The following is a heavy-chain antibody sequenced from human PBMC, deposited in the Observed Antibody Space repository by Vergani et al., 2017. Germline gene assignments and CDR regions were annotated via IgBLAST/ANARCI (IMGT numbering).Heavy chain of an antibody. J-gene: IGHJ2*01. CDR2: IRSKANSYAT. CDR1: GFTFSGSA. V-gene: IGHV3-73*02. D-gene: IGHD6-13*01. CDR3: TASRLAAAGQTYWYFDL. Sequence: EVQLVESGGGLVQPGGSLKLSCAASGFTFSGSAMHWVRPASGIGLEWVGRIRSKANSYATAYAASVKGRFTISRDDSKNTAYLQMNSLKTEDTAVYYCTASRLAAAGQTYWYFDLWGRGTLVTVSA.